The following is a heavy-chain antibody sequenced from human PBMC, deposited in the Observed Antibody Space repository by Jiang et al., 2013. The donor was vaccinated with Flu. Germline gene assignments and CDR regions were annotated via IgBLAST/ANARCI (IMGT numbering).Heavy chain of an antibody. J-gene: IGHJ6*02. CDR1: GYTFTSYD. CDR3: AVVRYCSGGSCYSRAGLLVSYGMEV. V-gene: IGHV1-8*01. D-gene: IGHD2-15*01. CDR2: MDPDSGKT. Sequence: LVESGAEVKKPGASVKVSCKASGYTFTSYDIVWVRQATGQGLEWMGWMDPDSGKTGYAQKFQGRVTMTRDTSIRTAYLELSSLTSKDTAVYYCAVVRYCSGGSCYSRAGLLVSYGMEVWGQGTTVTVSS.